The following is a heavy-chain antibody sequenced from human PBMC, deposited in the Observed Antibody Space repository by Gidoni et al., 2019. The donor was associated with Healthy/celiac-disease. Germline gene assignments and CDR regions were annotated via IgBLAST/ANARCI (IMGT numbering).Heavy chain of an antibody. CDR1: GFTFSSHA. Sequence: QVQLVESGGGVVQPGRSLRLSCAASGFTFSSHAMHWVRQAPGKGLEWVAVISYDGSNKYYADSVKGRFTISRDNSKNTLYLQMNSLRAEDTAVYYCARDSSYDILTGSYMDVWGKGTTVTVSS. CDR3: ARDSSYDILTGSYMDV. V-gene: IGHV3-30-3*01. J-gene: IGHJ6*03. D-gene: IGHD3-9*01. CDR2: ISYDGSNK.